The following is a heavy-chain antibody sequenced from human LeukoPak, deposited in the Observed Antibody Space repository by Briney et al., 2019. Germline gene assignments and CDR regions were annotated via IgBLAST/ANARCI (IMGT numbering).Heavy chain of an antibody. CDR2: ISGSGGST. D-gene: IGHD2-15*01. Sequence: GGSLRLSCAASGFTFSNYAMNWVRQAPGKGLEWVSAISGSGGSTYYADSVKGRFTISRDNSKNTLYLQMNSLRAEDTAVYYCAFRDIVVVVAATAFDYWGQGTLVTVSS. J-gene: IGHJ4*02. CDR3: AFRDIVVVVAATAFDY. CDR1: GFTFSNYA. V-gene: IGHV3-23*01.